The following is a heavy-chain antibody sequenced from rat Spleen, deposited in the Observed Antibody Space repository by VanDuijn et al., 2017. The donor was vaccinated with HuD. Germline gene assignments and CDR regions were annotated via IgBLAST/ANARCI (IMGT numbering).Heavy chain of an antibody. CDR3: TRAPLYP. Sequence: QVQLKESGPGLVQPSQTLSLTCTVSGFSLTSNGVSWVRQPPGKGLEWIAAISSGGSTYYNSALKSRLSISRDTSKSQVFLKMNSLQTEDTAIYFCTRAPLYPWGQGVMVTVSS. V-gene: IGHV2S12*01. D-gene: IGHD1-10*01. CDR1: GFSLTSNG. J-gene: IGHJ2*01. CDR2: ISSGGST.